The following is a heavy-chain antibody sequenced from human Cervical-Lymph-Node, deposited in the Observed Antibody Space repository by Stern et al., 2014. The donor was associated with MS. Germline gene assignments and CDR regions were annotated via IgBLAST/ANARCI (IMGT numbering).Heavy chain of an antibody. CDR2: ISGFNANT. Sequence: QVQLGQSGAEVKKPGASVKVSCKASGYTFNTYGITWVRQAPGQGLAWMGWISGFNANTHYAQKLQDRVTLTTDTSTSTVYMELRSLRSDDTAVYYCARDQGIWPNVLDIWGPGTMVTVSS. CDR1: GYTFNTYG. D-gene: IGHD3-10*02. V-gene: IGHV1-18*01. J-gene: IGHJ3*02. CDR3: ARDQGIWPNVLDI.